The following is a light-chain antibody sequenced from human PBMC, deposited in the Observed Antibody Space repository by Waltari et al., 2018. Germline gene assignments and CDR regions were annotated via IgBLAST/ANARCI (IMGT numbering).Light chain of an antibody. CDR2: LVS. J-gene: IGKJ1*01. Sequence: DIVMTQSPLSLPVSPGEPAPISCTSSQSLLHSSGYTLLDWYVHKPGQAPQLLLYLVSDRASGVPDRFNGSGSGTDFTLKISRVEAEDVGLYYCMQARQTPWTFGQGTKVEIK. CDR3: MQARQTPWT. V-gene: IGKV2-28*01. CDR1: QSLLHSSGYTL.